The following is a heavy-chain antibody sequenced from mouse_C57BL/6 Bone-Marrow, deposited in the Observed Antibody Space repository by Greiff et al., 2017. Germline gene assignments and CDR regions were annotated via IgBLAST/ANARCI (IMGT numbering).Heavy chain of an antibody. V-gene: IGHV1-4*01. Sequence: VQLQQPGAELARPGASVKMSCKASGYTFTSYTMHWVKQRPGQGLEWIGYINPSSGYTKSNQKFKDKATFTTDTSSSTAYMPLSSLTSEDSAVYYCARGNYYAMDYWGQGTSVTVSS. CDR1: GYTFTSYT. CDR2: INPSSGYT. CDR3: ARGNYYAMDY. J-gene: IGHJ4*01.